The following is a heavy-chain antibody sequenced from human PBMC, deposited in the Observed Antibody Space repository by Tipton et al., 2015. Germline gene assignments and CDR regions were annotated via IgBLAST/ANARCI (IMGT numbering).Heavy chain of an antibody. V-gene: IGHV3-7*01. Sequence: GSLRLSCAASGFTFSSYWMGWVRQAPGKGLEWVANIKQDGGEKYYADSVKGRFTISRDNAKNTLYLQMNSLRAEDTAVYYCARVSIAVAGADFDYWGQGTLVTVSS. D-gene: IGHD6-19*01. J-gene: IGHJ4*02. CDR1: GFTFSSYW. CDR3: ARVSIAVAGADFDY. CDR2: IKQDGGEK.